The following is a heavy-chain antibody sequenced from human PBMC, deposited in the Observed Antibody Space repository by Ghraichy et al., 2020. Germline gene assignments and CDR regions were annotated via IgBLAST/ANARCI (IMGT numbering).Heavy chain of an antibody. V-gene: IGHV3-23*01. CDR1: GFTFSSYA. J-gene: IGHJ3*02. D-gene: IGHD3-10*01. Sequence: GGSLRLSCAASGFTFSSYAMSWVRQAPGKGLEWVSAISGSGGSTYYADSVKGRFTISRDNSKNTLYLQMNSLRAEDTAVYYCAKDYGSGSYYNLDAFDIWGQGTMVTVSS. CDR2: ISGSGGST. CDR3: AKDYGSGSYYNLDAFDI.